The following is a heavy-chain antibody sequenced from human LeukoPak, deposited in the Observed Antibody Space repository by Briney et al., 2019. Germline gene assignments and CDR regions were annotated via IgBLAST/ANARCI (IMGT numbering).Heavy chain of an antibody. D-gene: IGHD3-3*01. J-gene: IGHJ4*02. CDR1: GFTFSSYS. CDR2: ISSSISYI. CDR3: ARDAHYDFWSGYYSTWPLGY. Sequence: PGGSLRLSCAASGFTFSSYSINWVRQAPGKGLEWVSSISSSISYIYYADSVKGRFTISRDNAKNSLCLQMNSLRAEDTAVYYCARDAHYDFWSGYYSTWPLGYWGQGTLVTVSS. V-gene: IGHV3-21*01.